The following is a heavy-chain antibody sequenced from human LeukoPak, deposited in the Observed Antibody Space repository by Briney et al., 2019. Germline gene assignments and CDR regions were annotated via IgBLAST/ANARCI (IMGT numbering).Heavy chain of an antibody. CDR1: GGSISSSSYY. J-gene: IGHJ6*03. CDR2: IYYSGST. D-gene: IGHD3-10*01. V-gene: IGHV4-39*07. Sequence: PSETLSLTCTVSGGSISSSSYYWGWIRQPPGKGLEWIGSIYYSGSTNYNPSLKSRVTISVDTSKNQFSLKLSSVTAADTAVYYCARESITMVRGVEDYYYYMDVWGKGTTVTVSS. CDR3: ARESITMVRGVEDYYYYMDV.